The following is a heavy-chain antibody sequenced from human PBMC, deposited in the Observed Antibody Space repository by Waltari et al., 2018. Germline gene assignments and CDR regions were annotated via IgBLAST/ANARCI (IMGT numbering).Heavy chain of an antibody. CDR1: GYSFTSYW. V-gene: IGHV5-51*01. CDR3: ARPSGPVYRGSDADAFDI. CDR2: SDPGDSDT. D-gene: IGHD1-26*01. J-gene: IGHJ3*02. Sequence: EVQLVQSGAEVKKPGESLKISCKGSGYSFTSYWIGWVRQMPGKGLEWMGVSDPGDSDTRYSPSVQGQVTSSAANAISTAYRQWSSLKASDTAMYYCARPSGPVYRGSDADAFDIWVQGTMVTVYS.